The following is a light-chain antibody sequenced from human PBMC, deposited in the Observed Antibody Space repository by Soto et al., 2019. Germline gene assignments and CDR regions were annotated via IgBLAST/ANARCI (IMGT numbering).Light chain of an antibody. J-gene: IGLJ1*01. CDR1: NIGSKG. Sequence: SYELTQPPSVSVAPGKTAKITCGGNNIGSKGVHWYQQRPGQAPVLVIYHDSDRPSGIPERFSGSNSGNTATLTISRVEVGDEADYYCHVWDSSSDHYVFGTGTKLTVL. CDR3: HVWDSSSDHYV. V-gene: IGLV3-21*04. CDR2: HDS.